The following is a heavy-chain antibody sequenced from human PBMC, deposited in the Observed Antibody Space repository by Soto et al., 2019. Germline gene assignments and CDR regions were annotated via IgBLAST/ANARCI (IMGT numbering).Heavy chain of an antibody. D-gene: IGHD6-19*01. V-gene: IGHV3-23*01. CDR2: IGGSGGST. CDR1: GFTFSSYA. J-gene: IGHJ4*02. CDR3: AKAGRVEVAGTYYFDY. Sequence: GGSLRLSCAASGFTFSSYAMSWVRQAPGKGLEWVSVIGGSGGSTYYADSVKGRFTTSRDNSKNTLYLQMNSLRVEDTAVYYCAKAGRVEVAGTYYFDYWGQGTLVTVSS.